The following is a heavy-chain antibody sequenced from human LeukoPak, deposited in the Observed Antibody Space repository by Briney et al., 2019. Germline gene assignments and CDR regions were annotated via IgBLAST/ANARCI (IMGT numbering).Heavy chain of an antibody. CDR1: RFTFSSYA. V-gene: IGHV3-23*01. Sequence: PGGSLRLSCAASRFTFSSYAMSWVRQAPGKGLEWVSAISGSGGSTYYADSVKGRFTISRDNSKNTLYVQMNSLRAEDTAVYYCAKVPSPYQLLYYFDYWGQGTLVTVSS. CDR3: AKVPSPYQLLYYFDY. J-gene: IGHJ4*02. CDR2: ISGSGGST. D-gene: IGHD2-2*01.